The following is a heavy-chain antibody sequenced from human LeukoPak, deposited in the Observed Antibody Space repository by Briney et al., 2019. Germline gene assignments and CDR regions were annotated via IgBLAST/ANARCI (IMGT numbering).Heavy chain of an antibody. V-gene: IGHV5-51*01. Sequence: GESLKISCKGSGYSFTSYWIGWVRQMPGKGLEWMGIIYPGDSDTRYSPSFQGQVTISADKSISTAYLQWNSLKASDTAMYYCARHLSATVTKLSYYYGMDVWGQGTTVTVSS. J-gene: IGHJ6*02. D-gene: IGHD4-17*01. CDR1: GYSFTSYW. CDR2: IYPGDSDT. CDR3: ARHLSATVTKLSYYYGMDV.